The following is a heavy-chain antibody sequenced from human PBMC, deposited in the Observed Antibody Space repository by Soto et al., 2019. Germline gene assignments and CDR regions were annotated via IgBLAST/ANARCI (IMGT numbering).Heavy chain of an antibody. CDR3: AKDRDLAISLFSSNNWFDP. CDR1: GFTFSRYG. D-gene: IGHD2-2*01. J-gene: IGHJ5*02. V-gene: IGHV3-30*18. Sequence: GGSLRLSCAASGFTFSRYGMHWVRQAPGKGLEWVAVISYDGSNKYYADSVKGRFTISRDNSKNTLYLQMNSLRAEDTAVCYCAKDRDLAISLFSSNNWFDPWGQGTLVTVSS. CDR2: ISYDGSNK.